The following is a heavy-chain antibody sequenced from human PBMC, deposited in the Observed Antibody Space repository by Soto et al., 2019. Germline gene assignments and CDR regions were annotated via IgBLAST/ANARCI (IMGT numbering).Heavy chain of an antibody. CDR1: GYSFTSYW. J-gene: IGHJ4*02. CDR2: IDPSDSYT. V-gene: IGHV5-10-1*01. D-gene: IGHD3-22*01. Sequence: GESLKISCKGSGYSFTSYWISWVRQMPGKGLEWMGRIDPSDSYTNYSPSFQGHVTISADKSISTAYLQWSSLKASDTAMYYCAITYYXYDSSGYLYWGQGTLVTVSS. CDR3: AITYYXYDSSGYLY.